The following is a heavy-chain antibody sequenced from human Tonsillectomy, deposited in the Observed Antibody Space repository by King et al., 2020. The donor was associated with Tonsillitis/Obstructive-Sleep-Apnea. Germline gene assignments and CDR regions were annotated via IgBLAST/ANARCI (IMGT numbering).Heavy chain of an antibody. Sequence: QLVQSRAEVKKPGESLKLSCKASAYTFTSYWIGWVRQMPGKGLECMGIIYPGDSDIRYSPSFQGQVTISADKSINTAYLQWSSLKASDTAIYYCARFSQRLLNGLFDYWGQGTLVTVSS. CDR3: ARFSQRLLNGLFDY. CDR2: IYPGDSDI. D-gene: IGHD2-21*02. J-gene: IGHJ4*02. CDR1: AYTFTSYW. V-gene: IGHV5-51*01.